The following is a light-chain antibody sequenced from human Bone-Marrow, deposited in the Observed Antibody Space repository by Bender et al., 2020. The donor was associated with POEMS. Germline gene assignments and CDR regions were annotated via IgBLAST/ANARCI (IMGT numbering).Light chain of an antibody. CDR3: SSYTSNTLYV. CDR2: DVS. CDR1: SSDVGGYNY. V-gene: IGLV2-14*03. Sequence: QSALTQPASVSGSPGQSITISCTGTSSDVGGYNYVSWYQQHPGKAPKLMVYDVSHRPSGVSNRFSGSKSGNTASLTISGLQAEDEAEYYCSSYTSNTLYVFGSGTKVTVL. J-gene: IGLJ1*01.